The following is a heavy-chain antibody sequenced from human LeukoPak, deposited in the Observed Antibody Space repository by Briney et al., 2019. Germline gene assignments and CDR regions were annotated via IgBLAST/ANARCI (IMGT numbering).Heavy chain of an antibody. CDR1: GYTFTSYY. CDR3: ARSIIVVVPAASIGMDV. Sequence: ASVKVSCKASGYTFTSYYMHWVRQAPGQGLEWMGIINPSGGSTSYAQKFQGRVTMTRDTSTSTVYMELSSLRSEDTAVYYCARSIIVVVPAASIGMDVWGQGTTVTVSS. D-gene: IGHD2-2*01. J-gene: IGHJ6*02. V-gene: IGHV1-46*01. CDR2: INPSGGST.